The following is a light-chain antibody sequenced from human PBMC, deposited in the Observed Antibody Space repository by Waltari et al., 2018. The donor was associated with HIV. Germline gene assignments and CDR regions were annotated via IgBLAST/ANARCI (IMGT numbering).Light chain of an antibody. V-gene: IGKV3-15*01. J-gene: IGKJ1*01. CDR2: GAS. CDR3: QQYNSWPLT. CDR1: QSVSRN. Sequence: EIVMTHSPVTLSVSPGERATLSCRASQSVSRNLAWYQQRAGQAPRLLIYGASTRATGIPARFSGSGSGTEFTLTISSLQSEDFAVYYCQQYNSWPLTFGQGTKVEIK.